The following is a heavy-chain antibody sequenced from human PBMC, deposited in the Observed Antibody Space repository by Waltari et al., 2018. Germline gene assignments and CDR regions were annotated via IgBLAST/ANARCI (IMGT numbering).Heavy chain of an antibody. D-gene: IGHD3-10*01. CDR3: ARSYYYGSGSYQLYYYGMDV. V-gene: IGHV4-4*02. J-gene: IGHJ6*02. CDR2: IYHSVST. CDR1: GGSISSSNW. Sequence: QVQLQESGPGLVKPSGTLSLTCAVSGGSISSSNWWSWVRQPPGKGLEWIGEIYHSVSTNYNPTLKSRVTISVDKSKNQCSLKLSSVTAADTAVYYCARSYYYGSGSYQLYYYGMDVWGQGTTVTVSS.